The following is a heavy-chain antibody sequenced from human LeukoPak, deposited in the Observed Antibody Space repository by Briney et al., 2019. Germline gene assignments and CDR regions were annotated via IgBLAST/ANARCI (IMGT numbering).Heavy chain of an antibody. V-gene: IGHV4-30-4*01. D-gene: IGHD2-2*01. CDR1: GDFISSGDHY. J-gene: IGHJ4*02. CDR2: IFHSGST. CDR3: VRGRSTGTIDY. Sequence: SETLSLTCTVSGDFISSGDHYWNWIRQAPGEGLEWIGYIFHSGSTYYNPSLRSRLTVSLDTSKNQFSLKLTSVTAADSAVYYCVRGRSTGTIDYWGQGTLVTVSS.